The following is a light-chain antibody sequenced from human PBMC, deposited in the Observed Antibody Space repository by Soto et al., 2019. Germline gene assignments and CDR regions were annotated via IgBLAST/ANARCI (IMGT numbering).Light chain of an antibody. Sequence: QSALTQPPSASGSPGQSVTISCTGSSSDVGGYKYVYWYQQLPGKAPKLMIFEDNNRPSGVPDRFSGSKSGNTASLTVSGLQAEDEADYYCSSYAGSHSVEVFGTGTKLTVL. J-gene: IGLJ1*01. CDR3: SSYAGSHSVEV. V-gene: IGLV2-8*01. CDR1: SSDVGGYKY. CDR2: EDN.